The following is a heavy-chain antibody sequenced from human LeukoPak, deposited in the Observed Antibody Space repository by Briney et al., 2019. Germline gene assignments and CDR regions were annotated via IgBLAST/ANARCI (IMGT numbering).Heavy chain of an antibody. CDR2: IYTSGGT. D-gene: IGHD6-13*01. CDR1: GGSISNYY. CDR3: ARPSSSGWYGGFDP. V-gene: IGHV4-4*09. J-gene: IGHJ5*02. Sequence: SETLSLTCTVSGGSISNYYLSWIRQPPGKGLEWIGYIYTSGGTSYYPSLKSRVTISLDTSNNHFSLKVNSVTAADTAVYYCARPSSSGWYGGFDPWGQGILVTVSS.